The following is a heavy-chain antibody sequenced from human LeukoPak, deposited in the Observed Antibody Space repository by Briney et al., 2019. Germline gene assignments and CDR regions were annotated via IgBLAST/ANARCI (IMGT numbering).Heavy chain of an antibody. V-gene: IGHV3-23*01. Sequence: PGGSLRLSCAASGFTFSSYAMSWVRQAPGKGLEWVSAISGSASSTYHADSVKGRFTISRDNSKNSLYLQMNSLRAEDTAVYYCARTGGYSGYESGDYWGQGTLVTVSS. CDR2: ISGSASST. CDR1: GFTFSSYA. D-gene: IGHD5-12*01. J-gene: IGHJ4*02. CDR3: ARTGGYSGYESGDY.